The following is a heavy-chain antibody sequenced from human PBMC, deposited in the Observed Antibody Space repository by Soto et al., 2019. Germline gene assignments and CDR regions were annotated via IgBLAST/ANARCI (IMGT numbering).Heavy chain of an antibody. Sequence: EVQLVESGGGLVQPGGSLRLSCAASGFTFSSYWMSWVRQAPGKGLEWVANIKQDGSEKYYVDSVKGRFTISRDNAKNSLYLQMNSLRAEDTAVYYCARWVVEQLLRGRYYYYGMDVWGQGTTVTVSS. CDR1: GFTFSSYW. J-gene: IGHJ6*02. D-gene: IGHD6-13*01. CDR3: ARWVVEQLLRGRYYYYGMDV. CDR2: IKQDGSEK. V-gene: IGHV3-7*05.